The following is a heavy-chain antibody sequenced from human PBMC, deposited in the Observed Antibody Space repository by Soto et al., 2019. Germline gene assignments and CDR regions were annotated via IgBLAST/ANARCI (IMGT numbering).Heavy chain of an antibody. CDR3: AKPRGEASPDYGVLLLDY. CDR2: ISYDGSNK. J-gene: IGHJ4*02. Sequence: GGSLRLSCAASGFTFSSYGMHWVRQAPGKGLGWVAVISYDGSNKYYADSVKGRFTISRDNSKNTLYLQMNSLRAEDTAVYYCAKPRGEASPDYGVLLLDYWGQGTLVTVSS. V-gene: IGHV3-30*18. D-gene: IGHD4-17*01. CDR1: GFTFSSYG.